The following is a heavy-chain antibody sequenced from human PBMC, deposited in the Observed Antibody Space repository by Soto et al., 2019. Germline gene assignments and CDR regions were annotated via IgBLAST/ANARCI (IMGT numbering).Heavy chain of an antibody. CDR1: GYTFTSYA. V-gene: IGHV1-3*05. D-gene: IGHD2-21*02. CDR3: ARSIVVVTALDY. Sequence: QVQLVQSGAEEKKPGASVKVSCKASGYTFTSYAMHWVRQAPGQRLEWMGWINAGNVNTKYSQKFQGRVTITRDTSAITAYMELSSLRSAATAVYYCARSIVVVTALDYWGQGTLFTVSS. J-gene: IGHJ4*02. CDR2: INAGNVNT.